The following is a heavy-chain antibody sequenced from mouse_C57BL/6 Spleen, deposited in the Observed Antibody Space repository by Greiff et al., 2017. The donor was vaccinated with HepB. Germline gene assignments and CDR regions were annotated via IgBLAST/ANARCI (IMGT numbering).Heavy chain of an antibody. D-gene: IGHD2-1*01. CDR2: IRSKSNNYAT. J-gene: IGHJ2*01. CDR1: GFSFNTYA. V-gene: IGHV10-1*01. Sequence: EVKLVESGGGLVQPKGSLKLSCAASGFSFNTYAMNWVRQAPGKGLEWVARIRSKSNNYATYYADSVKDRFTISRDDSESMLYLQMNNLKTEDTAMYYCVRGYGNYLDYWGQGTTLTVSS. CDR3: VRGYGNYLDY.